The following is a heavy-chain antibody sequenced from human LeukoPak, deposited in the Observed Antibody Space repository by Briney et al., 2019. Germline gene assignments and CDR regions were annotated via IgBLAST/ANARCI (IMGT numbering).Heavy chain of an antibody. CDR1: GGSFSGYY. CDR3: ARGRQDYDSSGYYRDAFDI. CDR2: INHSGST. J-gene: IGHJ3*02. Sequence: SETLSLTCAVYGGSFSGYYWSWIRQPPGKGLEWIGEINHSGSTNYNPSLKSRVTISVDTSKNQFSLKLSSVTAADTAVYYCARGRQDYDSSGYYRDAFDIWGQGTMVTVSS. D-gene: IGHD3-22*01. V-gene: IGHV4-34*01.